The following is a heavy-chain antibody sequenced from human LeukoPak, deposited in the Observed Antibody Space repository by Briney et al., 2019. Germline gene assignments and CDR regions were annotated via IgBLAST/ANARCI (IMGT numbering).Heavy chain of an antibody. Sequence: ASVKVSCKASGYTFTSYGISWVRQAPGQGLEWMGWISAYNGNTNYAQKLQGRVTMTTDTSTSTAYMELRSLRSDDTAVYCCARDATYSGSYDFDYWGQGTLVTVSS. CDR2: ISAYNGNT. V-gene: IGHV1-18*01. CDR3: ARDATYSGSYDFDY. CDR1: GYTFTSYG. D-gene: IGHD1-26*01. J-gene: IGHJ4*02.